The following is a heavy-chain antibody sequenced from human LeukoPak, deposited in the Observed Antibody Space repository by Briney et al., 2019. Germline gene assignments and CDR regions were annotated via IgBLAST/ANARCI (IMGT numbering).Heavy chain of an antibody. V-gene: IGHV4-59*01. J-gene: IGHJ3*02. Sequence: SETLSLTCTVSGGSISSYYWSWIRQPPGKGLEWIGYIYYSGSTSFNPSLKSRVTILVDTSTEHFSLKMSSVTAADTAFYYCARYIVSYPHDAFDIWGQGTMVTVSS. CDR3: ARYIVSYPHDAFDI. CDR1: GGSISSYY. CDR2: IYYSGST. D-gene: IGHD1-26*01.